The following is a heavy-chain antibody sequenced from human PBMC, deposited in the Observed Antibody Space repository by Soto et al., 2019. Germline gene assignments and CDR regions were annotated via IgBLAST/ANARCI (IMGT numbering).Heavy chain of an antibody. D-gene: IGHD3-10*01. CDR2: IHGSATTM. CDR1: GLTFSRYE. CDR3: ATRSGGGGAFDF. V-gene: IGHV3-48*03. J-gene: IGHJ3*01. Sequence: EVKLMESGGGLVQPGGSLRLSCAASGLTFSRYEMNWVRRAPGKGLEWIAYIHGSATTMFYADSVKGRFTISRDNAKNSLFLQLNRLSAEYTAVYYCATRSGGGGAFDFWGQGTMVTVSS.